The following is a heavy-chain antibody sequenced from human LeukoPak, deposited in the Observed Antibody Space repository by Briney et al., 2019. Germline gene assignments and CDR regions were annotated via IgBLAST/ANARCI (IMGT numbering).Heavy chain of an antibody. CDR3: AIASQLGSYNWFDP. J-gene: IGHJ5*02. V-gene: IGHV4-34*01. D-gene: IGHD1-1*01. Sequence: PSETLFLTCAVYGASFSNSYWSWLRQPPGKGLEWIGEIDHTRDTKYNPSLKGRVTISVDTSKNQFSLDLTSVTATDTAVYYCAIASQLGSYNWFDPWGQGTLVTVSS. CDR2: IDHTRDT. CDR1: GASFSNSY.